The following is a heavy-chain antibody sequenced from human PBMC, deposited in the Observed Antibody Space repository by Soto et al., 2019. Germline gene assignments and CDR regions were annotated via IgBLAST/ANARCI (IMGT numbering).Heavy chain of an antibody. CDR1: GFTFSTYG. Sequence: QVQLVESGGGVVQPGKSLRLSCAASGFTFSTYGIHWVRQAPGKGLEWVALISYDGGSKYYGDSVKGRFIISRDKSLNAVALQLNTLTSNDTAVYFCAKEPLAMTVVVADYFDSWGQATLVTVYS. CDR2: ISYDGGSK. CDR3: AKEPLAMTVVVADYFDS. V-gene: IGHV3-30*18. D-gene: IGHD3-22*01. J-gene: IGHJ4*02.